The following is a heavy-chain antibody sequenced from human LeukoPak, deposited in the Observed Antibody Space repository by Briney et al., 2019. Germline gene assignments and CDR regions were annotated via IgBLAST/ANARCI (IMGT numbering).Heavy chain of an antibody. CDR3: AKSGSWGYCSSTSCYVYFDY. CDR2: ISYDGSNK. D-gene: IGHD2-2*01. J-gene: IGHJ4*02. Sequence: GGSLRLSCAASGFTFSSYGMHWVRQAPGKGLEWVAVISYDGSNKYYADSVKGRFTISRDNSKNTLYLQMNSLRAEDTAVYYCAKSGSWGYCSSTSCYVYFDYWGQGTLVTVSS. V-gene: IGHV3-30*18. CDR1: GFTFSSYG.